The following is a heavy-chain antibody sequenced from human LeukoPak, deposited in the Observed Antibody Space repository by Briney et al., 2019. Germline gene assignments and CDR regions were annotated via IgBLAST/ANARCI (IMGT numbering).Heavy chain of an antibody. CDR1: GESFSGYY. CDR2: ISTSSSYI. V-gene: IGHV3-11*06. CDR3: ARVTRGGYDGYFDY. J-gene: IGHJ4*02. D-gene: IGHD5-12*01. Sequence: LSLTCAVYGESFSGYYWTWIRQPPGKGLEWVAFISTSSSYIYYADSLKGRFTISRDNAKKSLYLQINSLRAEDTAVYYCARVTRGGYDGYFDYWGQGTLVTVSS.